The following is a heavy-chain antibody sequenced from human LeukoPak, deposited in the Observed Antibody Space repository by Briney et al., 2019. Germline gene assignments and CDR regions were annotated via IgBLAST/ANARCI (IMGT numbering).Heavy chain of an antibody. J-gene: IGHJ4*02. V-gene: IGHV2-5*01. Sequence: SGPALVKPTQTLTLTCTFSGFSLSTSGVGVGWIRQPPGKALEWLALIYWNDDNRYSPSLKSRLTITKDTSKNQVVLKMTNMDPVDTATYYCAHYGDYRFMYYFDYWGQGTLVTVSS. D-gene: IGHD4-17*01. CDR2: IYWNDDN. CDR3: AHYGDYRFMYYFDY. CDR1: GFSLSTSGVG.